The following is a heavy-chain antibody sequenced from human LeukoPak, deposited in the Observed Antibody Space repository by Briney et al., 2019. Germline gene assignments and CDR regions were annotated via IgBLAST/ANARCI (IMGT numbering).Heavy chain of an antibody. CDR1: GGSISSSSYY. Sequence: PSETLSLTCTVSGGSISSSSYYWGWLRQPPGKGLEWIGSIYYSGSTYYNPSLKSRITISVDTTKNTFSLKLSSVTAADTAVYYCARHPPLRWYPPPHDVWYFQHWGQGTLATVS. J-gene: IGHJ1*01. CDR2: IYYSGST. D-gene: IGHD4-23*01. V-gene: IGHV4-39*01. CDR3: ARHPPLRWYPPPHDVWYFQH.